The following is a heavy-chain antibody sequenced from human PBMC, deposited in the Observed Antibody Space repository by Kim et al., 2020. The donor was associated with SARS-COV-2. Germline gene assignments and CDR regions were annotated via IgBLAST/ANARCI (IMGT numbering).Heavy chain of an antibody. V-gene: IGHV4-59*08. CDR1: GGSMTTYS. Sequence: SETLSLTCIVSGGSMTTYSWHWIRQSPGRGLEWIGFVENSGNTNYNPSLQSRVTMSMDTSKNQFSLNLSSVTAADTAIYYCAMYGMGSYLDHWGQGTPVTVSS. CDR2: VENSGNT. CDR3: AMYGMGSYLDH. J-gene: IGHJ4*02. D-gene: IGHD3-10*01.